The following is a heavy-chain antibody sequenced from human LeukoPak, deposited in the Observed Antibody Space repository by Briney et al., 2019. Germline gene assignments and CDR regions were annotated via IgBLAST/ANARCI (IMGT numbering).Heavy chain of an antibody. J-gene: IGHJ4*02. CDR1: GGSISSTNW. D-gene: IGHD1-26*01. Sequence: PSGTLSLTCGVSGGSISSTNWWSWVRQPPGQGLEWIGEISLSGVTNYNPSLKSRVTMSLDRSRTHLSLTLTSVTAADTAVYYCSRESGAFSPFGYWGQGTLVTVSS. V-gene: IGHV4-4*02. CDR3: SRESGAFSPFGY. CDR2: ISLSGVT.